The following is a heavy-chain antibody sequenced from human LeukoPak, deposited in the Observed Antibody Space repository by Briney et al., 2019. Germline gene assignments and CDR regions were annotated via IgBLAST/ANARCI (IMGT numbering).Heavy chain of an antibody. CDR1: RGSISSYY. CDR3: ARGDGYNSYYYYMDV. D-gene: IGHD5-24*01. V-gene: IGHV4-59*01. Sequence: SETLSLTCTVSRGSISSYYWTWIRRPPGKGLEWIGYIYYSGSTNYNPSLKSRVTISLDTSKNQFSLKLSSVTAADTAVYYCARGDGYNSYYYYMDVWGKGTTVTVSS. J-gene: IGHJ6*03. CDR2: IYYSGST.